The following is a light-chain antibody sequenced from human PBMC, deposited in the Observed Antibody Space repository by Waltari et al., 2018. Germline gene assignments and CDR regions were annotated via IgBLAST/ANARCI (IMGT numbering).Light chain of an antibody. CDR1: SSDVGGYNY. Sequence: QSALTQPASVSGSPGQSITISCTGTSSDVGGYNYVSWYQQHPGKAPKLMIYDVSNRPSWVSNRFSGSKSCTTASLTISGLQAEDEADYYCSSYTSSSPLYVFGTGTKVTVL. CDR3: SSYTSSSPLYV. J-gene: IGLJ1*01. CDR2: DVS. V-gene: IGLV2-14*03.